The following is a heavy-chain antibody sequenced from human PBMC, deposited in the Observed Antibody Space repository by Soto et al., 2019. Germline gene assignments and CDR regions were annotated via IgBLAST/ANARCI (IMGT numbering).Heavy chain of an antibody. Sequence: GGSVEVSCKASCYTLSSYGISWVGQGPGQGLEWMGWISAYNGNTNYAQKLQGRVTMTRDTSISTAYMELSRLRSDDTAVYYCARGYSYGNKIYYYYMDVWGKGTTVTVSS. CDR2: ISAYNGNT. J-gene: IGHJ6*03. CDR1: CYTLSSYG. D-gene: IGHD5-18*01. CDR3: ARGYSYGNKIYYYYMDV. V-gene: IGHV1-18*01.